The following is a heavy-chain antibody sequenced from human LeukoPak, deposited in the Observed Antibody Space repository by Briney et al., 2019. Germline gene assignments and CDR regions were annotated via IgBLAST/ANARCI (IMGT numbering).Heavy chain of an antibody. CDR3: ARHFNSVVVAATGGWFDP. V-gene: IGHV4-4*09. Sequence: SETLSLTCTVSGGSISSYYWSWIRQPPGKGLEWIGYIYTSGSTNYNPSLKSRVTISVDTSKNQFSLKLSSVTAADTAVYYCARHFNSVVVAATGGWFDPWGQRTLVTVSS. CDR1: GGSISSYY. CDR2: IYTSGST. J-gene: IGHJ5*02. D-gene: IGHD2-15*01.